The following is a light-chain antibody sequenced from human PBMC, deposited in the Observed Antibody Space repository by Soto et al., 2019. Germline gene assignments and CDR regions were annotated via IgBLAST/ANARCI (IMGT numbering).Light chain of an antibody. CDR3: QQYNNWSWT. CDR1: QSISDT. J-gene: IGKJ1*01. Sequence: EIVMTQSPATLSVSPGGRATLSCRASQSISDTLAWYQQKPGQAPRLLIYSASARATGFPARFSGSGSGTDFTLTISSLQSEDFAVYYCQQYNNWSWTFGQGTKVDIK. CDR2: SAS. V-gene: IGKV3-15*01.